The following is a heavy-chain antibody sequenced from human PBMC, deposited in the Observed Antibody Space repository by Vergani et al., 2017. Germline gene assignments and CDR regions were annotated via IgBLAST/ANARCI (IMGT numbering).Heavy chain of an antibody. V-gene: IGHV3-15*01. J-gene: IGHJ4*02. Sequence: EVQLVESGGGLVKPGGSLRLSCAASGFTFSNAWMSWVRQAPGKGLEWVGRIKSKTDVGTTDYAAPVKGRFTISRDDSKNTLYLQMNSLKTEDTAVYYCRGNYYDSSGYRDNWGQGTLVTVSS. CDR2: IKSKTDVGTT. D-gene: IGHD3-22*01. CDR3: RGNYYDSSGYRDN. CDR1: GFTFSNAW.